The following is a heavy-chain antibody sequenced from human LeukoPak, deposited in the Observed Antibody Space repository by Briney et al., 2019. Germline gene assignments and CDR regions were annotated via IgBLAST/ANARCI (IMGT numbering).Heavy chain of an antibody. CDR3: ARVPYGSGTYYFDY. V-gene: IGHV4-30-4*01. D-gene: IGHD3-10*01. CDR1: GGSINSGDSY. CDR2: ISYSGTP. J-gene: IGHJ4*02. Sequence: PSETLSLTCTVSGGSINSGDSYWSWIRQPPGRSREWIVYISYSGTPYYNPSLRGRVAISGDTSKNQFSLRLGSVTAADTAVYYCARVPYGSGTYYFDYWGQGILVTVSS.